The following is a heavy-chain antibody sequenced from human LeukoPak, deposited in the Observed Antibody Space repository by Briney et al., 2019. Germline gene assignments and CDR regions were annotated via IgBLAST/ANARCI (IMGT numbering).Heavy chain of an antibody. CDR2: IYHSGST. V-gene: IGHV4-4*02. D-gene: IGHD2-15*01. CDR3: ASRLVVVVAVPYYGMDV. J-gene: IGHJ6*02. CDR1: GGSISSSNW. Sequence: SETLSLTCAVSGGSISSSNWWSWVRQPPGKGLEWIGEIYHSGSTNYNPSLKSRVTISVDKSKNQFSLKLSSVTAADTAVYYCASRLVVVVAVPYYGMDVWGQGTTVTVSS.